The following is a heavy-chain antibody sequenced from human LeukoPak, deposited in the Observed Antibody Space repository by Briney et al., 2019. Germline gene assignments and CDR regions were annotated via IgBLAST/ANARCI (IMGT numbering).Heavy chain of an antibody. CDR2: ISPTGSTT. CDR3: ARGPNSNWSGLDF. Sequence: GGCLRLSCTASGFSFSGHWMHWARQLPGKGLVWVSRISPTGSTTSYADSVKGRFTVSRDNAKNTLYLQVNNLRAEDTAVYYCARGPNSNWSGLDFWGQGTLLTVSS. J-gene: IGHJ4*02. D-gene: IGHD6-6*01. CDR1: GFSFSGHW. V-gene: IGHV3-74*01.